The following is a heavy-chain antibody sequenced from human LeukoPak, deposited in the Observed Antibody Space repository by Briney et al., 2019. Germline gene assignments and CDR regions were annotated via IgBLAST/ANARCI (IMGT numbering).Heavy chain of an antibody. CDR2: IYYSGST. J-gene: IGHJ5*02. D-gene: IGHD3-10*01. CDR3: AREGNSVNWFDP. CDR1: GGSISSGGYY. V-gene: IGHV4-31*03. Sequence: SETLSLTCTVSGGSISSGGYYWSWIRQHPGKGLEWIGYIYYSGSTYYNPSLKSRVTISVDTSKNQFSLELSSVTAADTAVYYCAREGNSVNWFDPWGQGTLVTVSS.